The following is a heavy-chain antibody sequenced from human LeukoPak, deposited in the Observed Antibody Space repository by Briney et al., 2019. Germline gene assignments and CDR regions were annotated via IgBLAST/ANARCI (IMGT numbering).Heavy chain of an antibody. CDR3: ARDRKGSGSYPYYYYYGMDV. V-gene: IGHV4-34*01. CDR2: INHSGST. D-gene: IGHD3-10*01. CDR1: GGPFSGYY. Sequence: SETLSLTCAVYGGPFSGYYWSWIRQPPGKGLEWIGEINHSGSTNYNPSLKSRVTISVDTSKNQFSLKLSSVTAADTAVYYCARDRKGSGSYPYYYYYGMDVWGKGTTVTVSS. J-gene: IGHJ6*04.